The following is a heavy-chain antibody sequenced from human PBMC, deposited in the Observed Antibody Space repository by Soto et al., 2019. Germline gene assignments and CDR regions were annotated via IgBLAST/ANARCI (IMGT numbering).Heavy chain of an antibody. CDR2: VSYDGSFK. CDR1: GFTFSKFG. CDR3: AKDSDQLLVDYYYYGMDV. J-gene: IGHJ6*02. Sequence: QVQLVESGGGVVQPGGSLRLSCEASGFTFSKFGIHWVRQAPGKGLEWVAVVSYDGSFKYYADSVKGRFTISRDKSKNTLYLQMNSLRPEDTALYYCAKDSDQLLVDYYYYGMDVWGQGTTVTVSS. V-gene: IGHV3-30*18. D-gene: IGHD2-2*01.